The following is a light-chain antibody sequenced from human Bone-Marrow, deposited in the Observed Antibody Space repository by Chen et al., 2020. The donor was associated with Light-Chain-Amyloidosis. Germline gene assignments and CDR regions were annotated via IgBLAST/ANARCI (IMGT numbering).Light chain of an antibody. Sequence: SYELTQPPSLSVSPGQTARITCSGDDLPTKYAYWYQQKPGQAPVLVIHRDTERPSGISERFSGSSSGTTATLTISGVQAEDEADYHCQSADSSGTYEVIFGGGTKLTV. V-gene: IGLV3-25*03. CDR1: DLPTKY. J-gene: IGLJ2*01. CDR3: QSADSSGTYEVI. CDR2: RDT.